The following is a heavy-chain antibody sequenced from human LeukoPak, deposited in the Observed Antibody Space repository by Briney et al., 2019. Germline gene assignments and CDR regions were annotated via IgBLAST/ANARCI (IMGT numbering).Heavy chain of an antibody. V-gene: IGHV3-33*01. CDR3: ARDPSRDSSGYYPMDKRFDY. CDR1: GFTFSSYG. D-gene: IGHD3-22*01. Sequence: PGGSLRLSCAASGFTFSSYGMHWVRQAPGKGLEWVAVIWYDGSNKYYADSVKGRFTISRDNSKNTLYLQMNSLRAEDTAVYYCARDPSRDSSGYYPMDKRFDYWGQGTLVTVSS. J-gene: IGHJ4*02. CDR2: IWYDGSNK.